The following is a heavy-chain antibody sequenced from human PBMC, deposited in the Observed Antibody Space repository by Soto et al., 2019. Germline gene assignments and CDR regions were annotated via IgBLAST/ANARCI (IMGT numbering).Heavy chain of an antibody. CDR2: ISSSSSYI. CDR3: ARKALRYYGMDV. V-gene: IGHV3-21*01. Sequence: GGSLRFFCAASGFTFSRYSMNWVRQAPGKGLEWVSSISSSSSYIYYADSVKGRFTISRDNAKNSLYLQMNSLRAEDTAVYYCARKALRYYGMDVWGQGTTVTVSS. J-gene: IGHJ6*02. CDR1: GFTFSRYS.